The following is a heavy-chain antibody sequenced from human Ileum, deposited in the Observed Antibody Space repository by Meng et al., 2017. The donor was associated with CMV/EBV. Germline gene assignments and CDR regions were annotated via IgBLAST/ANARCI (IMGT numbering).Heavy chain of an antibody. D-gene: IGHD3-22*01. CDR1: GYTFNNNN. CDR2: INTNTGNP. J-gene: IGHJ4*02. V-gene: IGHV7-4-1*02. Sequence: KASGYTFNNNNVIWVRPAPGQGPEWMGWINTNTGNPTYARDFTGRFVFSLDTSVSTAYLQISSLKAEDTAVYYCARDGLNERYFDYWGQGTLVTVSS. CDR3: ARDGLNERYFDY.